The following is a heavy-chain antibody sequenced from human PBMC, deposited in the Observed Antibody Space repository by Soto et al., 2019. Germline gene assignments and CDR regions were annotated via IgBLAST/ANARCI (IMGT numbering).Heavy chain of an antibody. D-gene: IGHD3-10*01. Sequence: ASVKVSCKASGYTFTSYYIQWVLQAPGQGLEWMGIINPSGGSTSYAQKFQGRVTMTRDTSTSTVYMELSSLRSEDTAVYYCARSRLVRGVTNYYYYYGMDVWGQGTTVTVSS. CDR1: GYTFTSYY. J-gene: IGHJ6*02. CDR2: INPSGGST. CDR3: ARSRLVRGVTNYYYYYGMDV. V-gene: IGHV1-46*01.